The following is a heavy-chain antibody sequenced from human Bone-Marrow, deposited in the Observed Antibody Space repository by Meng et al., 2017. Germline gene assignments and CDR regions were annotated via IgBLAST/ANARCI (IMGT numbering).Heavy chain of an antibody. CDR3: ARKAGNCISTTCYSLDY. CDR1: GYTFTSYD. Sequence: SVKVSCKASGYTFTSYDINWVRQATGQGLEWMGGIIPIFSTANYAQKFQGRVTITADKSTSTAYMELSSLRSEDTAVYFCARKAGNCISTTCYSLDYWGQGTLVTVSS. J-gene: IGHJ4*02. V-gene: IGHV1-69*06. CDR2: IIPIFSTA. D-gene: IGHD2-2*01.